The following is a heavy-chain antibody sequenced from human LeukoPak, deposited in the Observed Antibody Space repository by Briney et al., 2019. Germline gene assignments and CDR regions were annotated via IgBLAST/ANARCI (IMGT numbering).Heavy chain of an antibody. Sequence: SSETLSLTCAVYGGSFSGYYWSWIRRPAGKGLEWIGRIYTSGSTNYNPSLKSRVTMSVDTSKNQFSLKLSSVTAADTAVYYCARDSLRRDFDYWGQGTLVTVSS. V-gene: IGHV4-4*07. J-gene: IGHJ4*02. CDR1: GGSFSGYY. CDR2: IYTSGST. CDR3: ARDSLRRDFDY.